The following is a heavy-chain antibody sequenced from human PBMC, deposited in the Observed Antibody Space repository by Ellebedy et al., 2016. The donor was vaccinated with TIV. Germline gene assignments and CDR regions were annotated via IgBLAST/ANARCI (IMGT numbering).Heavy chain of an antibody. CDR2: IRSKSAGGTT. CDR3: GDNFY. J-gene: IGHJ4*02. Sequence: GESLKISCAASGFTFSSYWMSWVRQAPGKGLEWVGHIRSKSAGGTTDYAAPVKGRFTISRDDSKNTLPLEMNSLKTEDTAVYYCGDNFYWGQGTLVTVSS. D-gene: IGHD2-15*01. V-gene: IGHV3-15*01. CDR1: GFTFSSYW.